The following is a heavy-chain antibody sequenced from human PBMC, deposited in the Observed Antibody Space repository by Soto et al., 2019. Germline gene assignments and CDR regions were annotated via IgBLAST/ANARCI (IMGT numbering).Heavy chain of an antibody. V-gene: IGHV3-33*01. Sequence: PGGSLRLSCSASGFTFSSYGMHWFRQAPGKGLEWVAVIWYDGSNKYYVDSVKGRFTISRDNSKNTLYLQMNSLRAEDTAVYYCARGGYCSSTSCYTYYYYGMDVWGQGTTVTVSS. CDR2: IWYDGSNK. CDR3: ARGGYCSSTSCYTYYYYGMDV. CDR1: GFTFSSYG. D-gene: IGHD2-2*02. J-gene: IGHJ6*02.